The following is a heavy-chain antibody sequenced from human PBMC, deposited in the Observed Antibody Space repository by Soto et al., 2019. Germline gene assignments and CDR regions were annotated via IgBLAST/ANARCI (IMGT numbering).Heavy chain of an antibody. J-gene: IGHJ4*02. V-gene: IGHV3-72*01. D-gene: IGHD3-16*01. CDR3: TTEGALPGPDFDY. CDR1: GFTFSDHY. CDR2: TKDKANSYTA. Sequence: EVQLVESGGGLVQPEGSLRLSCVASGFTFSDHYIDWVRQAPGKGLEWVGRTKDKANSYTAEYAASVKGRFTISRDDSKNTLYLQMNSLKTEDTAVYYCTTEGALPGPDFDYWGQGTLVTVSS.